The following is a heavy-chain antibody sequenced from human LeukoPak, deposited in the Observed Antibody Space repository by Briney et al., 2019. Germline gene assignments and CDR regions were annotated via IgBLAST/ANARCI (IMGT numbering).Heavy chain of an antibody. V-gene: IGHV4-39*01. CDR1: GGSISSSSYY. Sequence: SETLSLTCTVSGGSISSSSYYWGWIRQPPGKGLEWIGSIYYSGSTYYNPSLKSRVTIYVDTSKNQFSLKLSSVTAADTAVYYCARRRRYFCGGDCSDDYWGQGTLVTVSS. CDR3: ARRRRYFCGGDCSDDY. CDR2: IYYSGST. D-gene: IGHD2-21*02. J-gene: IGHJ4*02.